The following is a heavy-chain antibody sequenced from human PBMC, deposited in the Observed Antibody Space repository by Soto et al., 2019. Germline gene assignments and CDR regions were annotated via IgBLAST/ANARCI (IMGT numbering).Heavy chain of an antibody. D-gene: IGHD2-8*01. CDR3: ATRIPCTGYYYGMDV. CDR1: GITLSGHA. CDR2: IIGSGGST. V-gene: IGHV3-23*01. Sequence: GVCLRLSCRACGITLSGHAMSWGRKAPGKGLVWVSAIIGSGGSTYNAGSVKGGFTISRDNSKNTLYLQMKSLRADDTAVYYCATRIPCTGYYYGMDVWGQGTTVTVSS. J-gene: IGHJ6*02.